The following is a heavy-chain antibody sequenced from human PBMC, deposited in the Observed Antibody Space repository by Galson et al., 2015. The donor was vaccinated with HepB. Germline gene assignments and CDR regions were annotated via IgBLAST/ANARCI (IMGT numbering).Heavy chain of an antibody. CDR3: AKDGVPYNGLYDAFDI. CDR2: IGGTGGGI. D-gene: IGHD3-3*01. V-gene: IGHV3-23*01. J-gene: IGHJ3*02. CDR1: TSIFGDYA. Sequence: SLRLSCAASTSIFGDYAMSWVRQAPGKGLEWVAVIGGTGGGIHYADSVKGRFIISRDNSKNTLFLQMNSLRAEDTATYYCAKDGVPYNGLYDAFDIWGQGTMVTVSS.